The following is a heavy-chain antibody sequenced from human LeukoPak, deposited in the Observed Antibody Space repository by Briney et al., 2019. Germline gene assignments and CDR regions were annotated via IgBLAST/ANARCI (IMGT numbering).Heavy chain of an antibody. Sequence: ASVKVSCKASGYTFTSYGMSGLRQAPGQGLERMGWSSNYNGNTNYAQKHQGRVTMTTDTSTSTASMELRSLRSDDTGVYYCARGCLRSGGSCYAGYWGQGTLVTVSS. V-gene: IGHV1-18*01. CDR3: ARGCLRSGGSCYAGY. D-gene: IGHD2-15*01. CDR1: GYTFTSYG. J-gene: IGHJ4*02. CDR2: SSNYNGNT.